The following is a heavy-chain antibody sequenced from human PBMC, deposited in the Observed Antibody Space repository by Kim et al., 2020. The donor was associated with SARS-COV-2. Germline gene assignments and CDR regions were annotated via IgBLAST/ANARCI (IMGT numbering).Heavy chain of an antibody. J-gene: IGHJ6*03. D-gene: IGHD3-3*01. CDR3: AKRQGDTGSGFMDV. V-gene: IGHV3-23*01. CDR2: ISNGGLDS. Sequence: GGSLRLSCTASGFTFSNYGMNWVRQAPGKGLEWVSAISNGGLDSFTADSVADRFIISRDNVKNVLFLQMSSLTAADTGVYYCAKRQGDTGSGFMDVWG. CDR1: GFTFSNYG.